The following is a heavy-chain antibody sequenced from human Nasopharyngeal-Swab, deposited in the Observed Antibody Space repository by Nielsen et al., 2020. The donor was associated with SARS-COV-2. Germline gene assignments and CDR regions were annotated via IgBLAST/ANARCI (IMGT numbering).Heavy chain of an antibody. CDR2: IIPIFGTA. Sequence: SVKVSCKASGGTFISYAISWVRQAPGQGLEWMGGIIPIFGTANYAQKFQGRVTITADESTSTAYMELSSLRSEDTAVYYCASLGSMVQDAFDIWGQGTMVTVSS. CDR3: ASLGSMVQDAFDI. CDR1: GGTFISYA. J-gene: IGHJ3*02. V-gene: IGHV1-69*13. D-gene: IGHD4/OR15-4a*01.